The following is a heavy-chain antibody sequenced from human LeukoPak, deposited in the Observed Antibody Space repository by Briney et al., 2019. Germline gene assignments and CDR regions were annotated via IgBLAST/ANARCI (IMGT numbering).Heavy chain of an antibody. CDR1: GGSVSSGSYY. CDR3: ARGRGYSYGN. V-gene: IGHV4-61*01. D-gene: IGHD5-18*01. Sequence: PSQTLSLTCIVSGGSVSSGSYYWSWIRQPPGKGLEWIGYIYYSGSTNYNPSLKSRVTISVDTSKNQFSLKLSSVTAADTAVYYCARGRGYSYGNWGQGTLVTVSS. J-gene: IGHJ4*02. CDR2: IYYSGST.